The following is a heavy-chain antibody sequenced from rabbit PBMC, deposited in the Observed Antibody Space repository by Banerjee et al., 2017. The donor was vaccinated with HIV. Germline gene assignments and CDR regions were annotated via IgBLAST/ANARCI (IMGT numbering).Heavy chain of an antibody. CDR3: VRGSSYYSYYYVMDL. CDR2: INTSSGST. Sequence: QQQLEESGGGLVKPEGSLTLSCTASGFSFSNKYVMCWVRQAPGKGLEWIACINTSSGSTWYASWVNGRFTISRSTSLNTVDLKMTSLTVADTATYFCVRGSSYYSYYYVMDLWGQGPSSPS. V-gene: IGHV1S43*01. CDR1: GFSFSNKYV. D-gene: IGHD8-1*01. J-gene: IGHJ6*01.